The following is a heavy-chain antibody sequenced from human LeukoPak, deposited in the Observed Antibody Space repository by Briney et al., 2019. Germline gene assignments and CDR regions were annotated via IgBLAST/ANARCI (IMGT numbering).Heavy chain of an antibody. J-gene: IGHJ4*02. CDR2: IYYSGSP. V-gene: IGHV4-59*01. CDR3: ARARSGYLYVFDY. Sequence: PSETLSLTCTVSGGSISSYYWSWLRQPPGKGLEWIGYIYYSGSPNYNPSLKSRVTISVDTSKNQFSLKLCSVTAADTAVYYCARARSGYLYVFDYWGQGTLVTVSS. D-gene: IGHD3-3*01. CDR1: GGSISSYY.